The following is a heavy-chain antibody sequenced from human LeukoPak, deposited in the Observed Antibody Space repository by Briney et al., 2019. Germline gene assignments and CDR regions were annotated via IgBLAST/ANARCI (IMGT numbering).Heavy chain of an antibody. Sequence: GGSLRLSCAASGFTLSTYAMSWVRQTPGKGLEWVAATSSSGAGTYHADSVRGRFTISRDNSKNTLYLQMNSLRAEDTAVYYCAKDASYYYDSSGYLGGHYFDYWGQGTLVTVSS. D-gene: IGHD3-22*01. CDR3: AKDASYYYDSSGYLGGHYFDY. V-gene: IGHV3-23*01. CDR2: TSSSGAGT. J-gene: IGHJ4*02. CDR1: GFTLSTYA.